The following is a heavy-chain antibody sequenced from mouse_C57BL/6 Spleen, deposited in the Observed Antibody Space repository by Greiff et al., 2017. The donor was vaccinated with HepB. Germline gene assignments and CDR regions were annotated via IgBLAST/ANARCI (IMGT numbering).Heavy chain of an antibody. CDR1: GFTFSSYA. V-gene: IGHV5-9-1*02. CDR2: ISSGGDYI. D-gene: IGHD4-1*01. CDR3: TRGTGTNFDY. Sequence: VQLKESGEGLVKPGGSLKLSCAASGFTFSSYAMSWVRQTPEKRLEWVAYISSGGDYIYYADTVKGRFTISRDNARNTLYLQMSSLKSEDTARYYCTRGTGTNFDYWGQGTTLTVSS. J-gene: IGHJ2*01.